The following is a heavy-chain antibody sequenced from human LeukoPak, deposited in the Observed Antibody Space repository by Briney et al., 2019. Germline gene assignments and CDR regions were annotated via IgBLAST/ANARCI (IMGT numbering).Heavy chain of an antibody. D-gene: IGHD3-22*01. V-gene: IGHV4-34*01. CDR1: GGSFSGYY. CDR3: ARGLDYYDSSGYWAY. J-gene: IGHJ4*02. Sequence: SETLSLTCAVYGGSFSGYYWSWIRQSPGKGLEWIWEINDSGSTNYNPSLKSRVTVSVDTSKNQFSLKLSSVTAADTAVYYCARGLDYYDSSGYWAYWGQGTLVTVSS. CDR2: INDSGST.